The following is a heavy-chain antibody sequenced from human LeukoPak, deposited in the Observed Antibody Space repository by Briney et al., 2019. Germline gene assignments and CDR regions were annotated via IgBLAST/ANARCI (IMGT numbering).Heavy chain of an antibody. CDR1: GFTFSNAW. CDR2: IYSGGST. V-gene: IGHV3-53*01. J-gene: IGHJ6*03. Sequence: GGSLRLSCAASGFTFSNAWMSWVRQAPGKGLEWVSVIYSGGSTYYADSVKGRFTISRDNSKNTLYLQMNSLRAEDTAVYYCASPRSLYYYMDVWGKGTTVTISS. CDR3: ASPRSLYYYMDV.